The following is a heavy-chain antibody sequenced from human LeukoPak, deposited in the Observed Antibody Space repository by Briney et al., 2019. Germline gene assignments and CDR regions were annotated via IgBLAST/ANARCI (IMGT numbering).Heavy chain of an antibody. V-gene: IGHV4-34*01. J-gene: IGHJ4*02. CDR2: IYHSGST. CDR3: ARAAPRYFDY. Sequence: SETLSLTCAVYGGSFSGYYWSWVRQPPGKGLEWIGEIYHSGSTNYNPSLKSRVTISVDKSKNQFSLKLSSVTAADTAVYYCARAAPRYFDYWGQGTLVTVSS. CDR1: GGSFSGYY.